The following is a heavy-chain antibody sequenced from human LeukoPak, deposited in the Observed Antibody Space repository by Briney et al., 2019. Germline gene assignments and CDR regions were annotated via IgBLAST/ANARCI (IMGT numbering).Heavy chain of an antibody. CDR1: GGSFSGYY. CDR3: ARITSSWGLMRYYYYMDV. CDR2: INHSGST. Sequence: PSETLSLTCAVYGGSFSGYYWSWIRQPPGKGLEWIGEINHSGSTNYNPSLKSRVTISVDTSKNQFSLKLSSVTAADTAVYYCARITSSWGLMRYYYYMDVWGKGTTVTVSS. D-gene: IGHD3-16*01. J-gene: IGHJ6*03. V-gene: IGHV4-34*01.